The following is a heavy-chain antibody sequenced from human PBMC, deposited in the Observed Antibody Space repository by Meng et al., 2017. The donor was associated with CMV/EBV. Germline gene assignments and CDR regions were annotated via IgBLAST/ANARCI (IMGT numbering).Heavy chain of an antibody. CDR2: INPNSGGT. J-gene: IGHJ6*02. D-gene: IGHD2-2*01. V-gene: IGHV1-2*02. CDR3: ARDGGGYCSSTSCQDPYYYYGMDV. Sequence: ASVKVSRKASGYTFTGYYMHWVRQAPGQGLEWMGWINPNSGGTNYAQKFQGRVTMTRDTSISTAYMELSRLRSDDTAVYYCARDGGGYCSSTSCQDPYYYYGMDVWGQGTTVTVSS. CDR1: GYTFTGYY.